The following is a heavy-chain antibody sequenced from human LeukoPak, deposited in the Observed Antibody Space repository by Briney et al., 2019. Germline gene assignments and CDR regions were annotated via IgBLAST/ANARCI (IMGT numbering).Heavy chain of an antibody. CDR2: ISSHSIYI. Sequence: KPGGSLRLSCAASGFTFRTYSMNWVRQAPGKGLEWVSSISSHSIYIYYAGSVKGRFTISRDNAKNSLSLQMDSLRAEDTAVYYCARDSGDCPDSYFDYWGQGTLVTVSS. V-gene: IGHV3-21*01. CDR3: ARDSGDCPDSYFDY. CDR1: GFTFRTYS. J-gene: IGHJ4*02. D-gene: IGHD2-21*02.